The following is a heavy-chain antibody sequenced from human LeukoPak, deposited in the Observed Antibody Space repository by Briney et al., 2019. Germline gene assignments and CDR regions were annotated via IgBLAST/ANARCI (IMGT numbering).Heavy chain of an antibody. Sequence: ASVKVSCKASGGTFSSYAIIWVRQAPGQGLEWMGRIIPILGIANYAQKFQGRVTITADKSTSTAYMELSSLRSEDTAVYYCAREEYYYDSSGYYPLDYWGQGTLVTVSS. J-gene: IGHJ4*02. D-gene: IGHD3-22*01. CDR3: AREEYYYDSSGYYPLDY. CDR2: IIPILGIA. V-gene: IGHV1-69*04. CDR1: GGTFSSYA.